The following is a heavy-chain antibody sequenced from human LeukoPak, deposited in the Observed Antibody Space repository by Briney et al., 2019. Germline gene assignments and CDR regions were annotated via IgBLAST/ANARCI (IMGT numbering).Heavy chain of an antibody. Sequence: GGSLRLSCAASTFTVFSNYMTWVRQAPGKGLEWVSVIYSGGSTYYADSVKGRFTISRDNSKNTLYLQMNSLRAGDAAVYYCARTDYGDAYYFDYWGQGTLVTVSS. J-gene: IGHJ4*02. V-gene: IGHV3-66*01. CDR2: IYSGGST. CDR1: TFTVFSNY. CDR3: ARTDYGDAYYFDY. D-gene: IGHD4-17*01.